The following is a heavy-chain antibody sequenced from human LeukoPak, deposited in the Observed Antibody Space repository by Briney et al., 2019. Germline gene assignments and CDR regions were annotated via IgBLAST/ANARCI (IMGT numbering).Heavy chain of an antibody. J-gene: IGHJ3*02. CDR1: GGSFSGYY. CDR2: INHSGST. Sequence: SETLSLTCAIYGGSFSGYYWSWIRQPPGAGMEWIGDINHSGSTNYNPSLKSRVTISIDTSKNQFSLRLSSVTAADTAMYYCARLLRQWLVFDAFDIWGQGTMVTVSS. D-gene: IGHD6-19*01. V-gene: IGHV4-34*01. CDR3: ARLLRQWLVFDAFDI.